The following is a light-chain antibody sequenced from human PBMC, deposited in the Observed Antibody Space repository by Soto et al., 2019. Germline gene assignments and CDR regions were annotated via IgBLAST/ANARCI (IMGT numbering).Light chain of an antibody. CDR2: GAS. CDR1: QSVSSSY. J-gene: IGKJ5*01. V-gene: IGKV3-20*01. Sequence: IVLKLSPCTLSVYKDERATLSCRASQSVSSSYLAWYQQKPGQAPRLLIYGASSRATGIPDRFSGSGSGTDFTLTICILEPEDFAVYYCPQAGSSPIRFGEVTLPEIK. CDR3: PQAGSSPIR.